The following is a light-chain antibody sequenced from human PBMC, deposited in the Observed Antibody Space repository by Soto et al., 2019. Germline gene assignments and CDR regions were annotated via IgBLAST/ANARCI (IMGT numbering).Light chain of an antibody. V-gene: IGKV3-20*01. CDR1: QSISSSY. CDR3: QQCGSSPHT. J-gene: IGKJ2*01. CDR2: GAS. Sequence: EIVLTQSPGTLSLSPGERATLSCRASQSISSSYLAWYQQKPGQAPRLLIYGASSRATGIPDRFSGSGSGTDFTLTISRLEPEDFAVYYCQQCGSSPHTFGQGPKLEIK.